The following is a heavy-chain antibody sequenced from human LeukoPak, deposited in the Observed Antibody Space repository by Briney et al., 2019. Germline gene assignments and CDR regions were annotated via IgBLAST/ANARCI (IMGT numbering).Heavy chain of an antibody. V-gene: IGHV3-23*01. Sequence: GGSLRLSCVVSGFTFSSYAMSWVRQAPGKGLEWVSGISGSGGSTYYADSVKGRFTISRDTTKNTLYLQMNSLRAEDTAVYYCAKDRHAPGRYCSSTSCFPFDSWGQGTLVTVSS. CDR1: GFTFSSYA. D-gene: IGHD2-2*01. CDR3: AKDRHAPGRYCSSTSCFPFDS. J-gene: IGHJ5*01. CDR2: ISGSGGST.